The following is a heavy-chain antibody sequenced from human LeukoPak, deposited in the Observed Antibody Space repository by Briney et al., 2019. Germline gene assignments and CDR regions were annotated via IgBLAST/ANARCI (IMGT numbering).Heavy chain of an antibody. Sequence: AGGSLRLSCAASGFTFSLSGIHWVRQAPGKGLEWVAVISYDGGNKYYADSVKGRFTISRDNSKNTLYLQMNSLRAEDTAVYYCARDQAVAGTDAFDIWGQGTMVTVSS. D-gene: IGHD6-19*01. CDR2: ISYDGGNK. J-gene: IGHJ3*02. V-gene: IGHV3-30*03. CDR1: GFTFSLSG. CDR3: ARDQAVAGTDAFDI.